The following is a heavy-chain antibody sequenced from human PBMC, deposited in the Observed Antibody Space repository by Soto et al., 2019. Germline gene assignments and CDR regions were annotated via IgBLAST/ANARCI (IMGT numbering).Heavy chain of an antibody. D-gene: IGHD6-19*01. CDR2: VYYSGST. CDR1: GGSISSSSYY. J-gene: IGHJ4*02. CDR3: ARHAEYSSGTFVF. Sequence: QLQLQESGPGLVKPSETLSLTCTVSGGSISSSSYYWGWIRQPPGKGLEWIGIVYYSGSTYYNPSLKSRVTMSVDTSKNQFSLKLSSVTAADTAVYYCARHAEYSSGTFVFWGQGTLVTVSS. V-gene: IGHV4-39*01.